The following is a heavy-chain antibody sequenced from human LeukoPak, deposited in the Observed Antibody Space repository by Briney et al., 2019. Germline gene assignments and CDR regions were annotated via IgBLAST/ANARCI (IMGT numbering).Heavy chain of an antibody. CDR3: ARVGVVAQRTGSYAFDV. D-gene: IGHD2-15*01. CDR1: GGSISSSKW. J-gene: IGHJ3*01. CDR2: IYHSGST. Sequence: SETLSLTCAVSGGSISSSKWWSWVRQPPGKGLEWIGEIYHSGSTNYNPSLKSRVTISIDKSKNQFSLKLSSVTAADTAVYYCARVGVVAQRTGSYAFDVWGQGTMVTVSS. V-gene: IGHV4-4*02.